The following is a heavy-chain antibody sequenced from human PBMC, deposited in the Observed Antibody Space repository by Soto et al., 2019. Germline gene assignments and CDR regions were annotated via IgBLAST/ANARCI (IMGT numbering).Heavy chain of an antibody. CDR2: IYYSGST. CDR3: ASRTWDYYYYGMDV. J-gene: IGHJ6*02. Sequence: SETLSLTCTVSGGSISSYYWSWIRQPPGKGLEWIGYIYYSGSTNYNPSLKSRVTKSVDTSKNQFSLKLSSVTAADTAVYYCASRTWDYYYYGMDVWGQGTTVTVSS. V-gene: IGHV4-59*01. CDR1: GGSISSYY. D-gene: IGHD7-27*01.